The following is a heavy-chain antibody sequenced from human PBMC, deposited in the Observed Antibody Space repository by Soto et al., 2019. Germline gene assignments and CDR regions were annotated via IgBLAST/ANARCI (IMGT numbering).Heavy chain of an antibody. CDR1: GVSFSGYY. CDR2: INHSGST. Sequence: SETLSLTCAVYGVSFSGYYWSWIRQPPGKGLEWIGEINHSGSTNYNPSLKSRVTISVDTSKNQFSLKLSSVTAADTAVYYCAREGCSSTSCYSPFDYWGQGTLVTVSS. CDR3: AREGCSSTSCYSPFDY. V-gene: IGHV4-34*01. J-gene: IGHJ4*02. D-gene: IGHD2-2*01.